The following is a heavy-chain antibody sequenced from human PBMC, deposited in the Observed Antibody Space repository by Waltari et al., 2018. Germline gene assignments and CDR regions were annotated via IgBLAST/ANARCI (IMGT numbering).Heavy chain of an antibody. V-gene: IGHV1-2*02. Sequence: QVQLVQSGAEVKKPGASVKVSCKASGYTFTGYYMHWVRQAPGQGLEWMGWINPNSGGTNYAQKFQGRVTMTRDTSISTAYMELSRLRSDDTAVYYCARGRIAARPGNPKDNRSWFDPWGQGTLVTVSS. CDR3: ARGRIAARPGNPKDNRSWFDP. J-gene: IGHJ5*02. D-gene: IGHD6-6*01. CDR2: INPNSGGT. CDR1: GYTFTGYY.